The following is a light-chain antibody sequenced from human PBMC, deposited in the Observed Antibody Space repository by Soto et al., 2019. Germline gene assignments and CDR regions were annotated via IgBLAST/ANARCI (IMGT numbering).Light chain of an antibody. V-gene: IGKV1-5*03. Sequence: DIQMTQSPSTLSASVGDRVTITCRASQSISNWLAGYQHKPGKAPKLLIYKASSLESGVPSRFSGSGSGTEFTSTISSLQPDDFATYYCQQYNSSFGGGTKVEIK. J-gene: IGKJ4*01. CDR2: KAS. CDR3: QQYNSS. CDR1: QSISNW.